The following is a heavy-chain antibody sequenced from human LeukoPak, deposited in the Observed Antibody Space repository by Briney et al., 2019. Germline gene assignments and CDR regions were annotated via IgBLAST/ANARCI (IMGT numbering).Heavy chain of an antibody. Sequence: KSSETLSLTCTVSGGSISSYYWSWIRQPPGKGLEWIGYIYYSGSTNYNPSLKSRVTISVDTSKNQFSLKLSSVTAADTAVYYCARMKLNYYGSGSSSSYFDYWGQGTLVTVSS. J-gene: IGHJ4*02. CDR2: IYYSGST. CDR1: GGSISSYY. CDR3: ARMKLNYYGSGSSSSYFDY. D-gene: IGHD3-10*01. V-gene: IGHV4-59*01.